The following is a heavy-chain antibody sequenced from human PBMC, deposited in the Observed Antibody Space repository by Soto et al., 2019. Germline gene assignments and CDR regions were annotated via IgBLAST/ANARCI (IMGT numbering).Heavy chain of an antibody. V-gene: IGHV1-69*01. J-gene: IGHJ6*02. Sequence: QVQLVQSGAEVKKPGSSVKVSCKASGGTFSSYAISWVRQAPGQGLEWMGGSIPIFGTANYAQKFQGRVTITADESTSTAYMELSSLRAEDTAVYYCARKDSSSGNYYYYYGMDVWGQGTTVTVSS. CDR2: SIPIFGTA. CDR1: GGTFSSYA. D-gene: IGHD6-6*01. CDR3: ARKDSSSGNYYYYYGMDV.